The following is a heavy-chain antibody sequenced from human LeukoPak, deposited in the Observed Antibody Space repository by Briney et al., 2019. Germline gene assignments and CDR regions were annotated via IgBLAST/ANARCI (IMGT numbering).Heavy chain of an antibody. CDR2: ISNGSCYT. Sequence: GGSLRLSCAASGFTFSDHYMSWVRQAPGKGLEWVGYISNGSCYTMYADSVTCRFPLSRDPANNSLYLQMNTLRAEDTAVYYCARDGGVCSGGRCYSGFRYWFDPWGQGTLVTVSS. CDR3: ARDGGVCSGGRCYSGFRYWFDP. V-gene: IGHV3-11*06. D-gene: IGHD2-15*01. CDR1: GFTFSDHY. J-gene: IGHJ5*02.